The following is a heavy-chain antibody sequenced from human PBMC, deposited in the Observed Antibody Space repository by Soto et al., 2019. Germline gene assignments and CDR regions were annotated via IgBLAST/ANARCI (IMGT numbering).Heavy chain of an antibody. V-gene: IGHV4-39*01. Sequence: SETLSLTCTVSGGSISSSSYYWGWIRQPPGKGLEWIGSIYYSGSTYYNPSLKSRVTISVDTSKNQFSLKLSSVTAADTAVYYCERLAARNYFDYWGQGTLVTVSS. D-gene: IGHD6-6*01. CDR2: IYYSGST. CDR3: ERLAARNYFDY. J-gene: IGHJ4*02. CDR1: GGSISSSSYY.